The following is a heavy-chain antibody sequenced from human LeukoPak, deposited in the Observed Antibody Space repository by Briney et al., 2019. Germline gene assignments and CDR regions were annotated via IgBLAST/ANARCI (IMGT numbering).Heavy chain of an antibody. J-gene: IGHJ2*01. CDR1: GFSFSGYG. V-gene: IGHV3-30*18. Sequence: SLRLSCAASGFSFSGYGMQWVRQAPGKGLEWVAVISASGGTKIYADSVKGRITLSRDNSESILHLEMNSLRVEDTAMYYCVKEGGHDNWYFDLWGCGTLVTVAS. CDR2: ISASGGTK. D-gene: IGHD5-12*01. CDR3: VKEGGHDNWYFDL.